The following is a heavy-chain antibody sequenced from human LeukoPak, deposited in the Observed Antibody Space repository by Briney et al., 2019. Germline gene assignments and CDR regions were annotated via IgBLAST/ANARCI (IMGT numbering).Heavy chain of an antibody. CDR1: GGSISSSNW. J-gene: IGHJ4*02. V-gene: IGHV4-4*02. CDR2: INHSGST. CDR3: ARGPNIAVATTTGFADY. D-gene: IGHD6-19*01. Sequence: SETLSLTCAVSGGSISSSNWWSWVRQPPGKGLEWIGEINHSGSTNYNPSLKSRVTISVDTSKNQFSLKLSSVTAADTAVYYCARGPNIAVATTTGFADYWGQGTLVTVSS.